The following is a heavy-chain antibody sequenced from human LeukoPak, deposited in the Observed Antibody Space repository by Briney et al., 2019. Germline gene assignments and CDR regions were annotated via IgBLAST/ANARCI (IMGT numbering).Heavy chain of an antibody. CDR3: ATIRRGSIYGYLDF. Sequence: SETLSLTCTVSGASMSTHYWSWLRQPPGKGLEWIGYLLDSWRTKDNPSLQSRVTLSADTSKNQFSLRLTSVTAADTAVYYCATIRRGSIYGYLDFWGQGILVTVSS. CDR2: LLDSWRT. CDR1: GASMSTHY. D-gene: IGHD5-18*01. V-gene: IGHV4-59*11. J-gene: IGHJ4*02.